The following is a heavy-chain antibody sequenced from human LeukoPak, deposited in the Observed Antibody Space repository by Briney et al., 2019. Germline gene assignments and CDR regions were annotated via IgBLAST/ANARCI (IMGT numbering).Heavy chain of an antibody. V-gene: IGHV1-69*04. CDR2: IIPILGIA. CDR1: GGTFSSYA. CDR3: ARGTTLFDNWFDP. Sequence: SVKVSCKASGGTFSSYAISWVRQAPGQGLEWMGRIIPILGIANYAQKFQGRVTITADKSTSTAYMELSSLRSEDTAVYYCARGTTLFDNWFDPWGQGTLVTVSS. J-gene: IGHJ5*02. D-gene: IGHD1-1*01.